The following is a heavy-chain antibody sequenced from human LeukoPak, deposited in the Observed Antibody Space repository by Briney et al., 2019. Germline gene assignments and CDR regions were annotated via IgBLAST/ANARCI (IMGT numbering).Heavy chain of an antibody. CDR3: ARGDLEDGYNLDY. J-gene: IGHJ4*02. CDR2: INPNSGGT. CDR1: GCTFTGYY. Sequence: ASVKVSCKASGCTFTGYYMHWVRQAPGQGLEWMGWINPNSGGTNYAQKFQGWVTMTRDTSISTAYMELSRLRSDDTAVYYCARGDLEDGYNLDYWGQGTLVTVSS. V-gene: IGHV1-2*04. D-gene: IGHD5-24*01.